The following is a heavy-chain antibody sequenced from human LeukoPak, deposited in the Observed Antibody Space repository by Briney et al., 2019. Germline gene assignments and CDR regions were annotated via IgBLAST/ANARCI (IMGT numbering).Heavy chain of an antibody. J-gene: IGHJ4*02. CDR3: ARERRGLLPDY. V-gene: IGHV4-39*07. Sequence: KPSETLSLTCTVSGGSISSSSYYWGWIRQPPGKGLEWIGSIYYSGSTYYNPSLKSRVTISVDTSKNQFSLKLSSVTAADTAVYYCARERRGLLPDYWGQGTLVTVSS. CDR2: IYYSGST. D-gene: IGHD2-15*01. CDR1: GGSISSSSYY.